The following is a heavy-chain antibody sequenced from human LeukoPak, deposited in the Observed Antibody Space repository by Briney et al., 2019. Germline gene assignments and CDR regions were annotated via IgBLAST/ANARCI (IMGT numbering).Heavy chain of an antibody. J-gene: IGHJ4*02. D-gene: IGHD3-3*01. CDR2: MSSSSSYI. CDR3: ARDVKDYDFWSGYSYSFDY. V-gene: IGHV3-21*01. Sequence: PGGSLRLSCAASGFTFSSYSMNWVRQAPGKGLEWVSSMSSSSSYIYYADSVKGRFTISRDNAKDSLYLQMNSLRAEDTAVYYCARDVKDYDFWSGYSYSFDYWGQGTLVTVSS. CDR1: GFTFSSYS.